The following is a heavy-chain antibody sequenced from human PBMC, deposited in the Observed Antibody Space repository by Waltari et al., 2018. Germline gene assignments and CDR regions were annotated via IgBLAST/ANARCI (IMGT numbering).Heavy chain of an antibody. CDR1: GYTFTAYY. D-gene: IGHD6-25*01. J-gene: IGHJ1*01. CDR2: INPNSGGT. CDR3: ARDRGAAAGFQH. V-gene: IGHV1-2*02. Sequence: QVQLVQSGAEVKKPGPSVKVSCKASGYTFTAYYMHWVRQAPGQGLEWMGWINPNSGGTNYAQKFQGRVTMTRDTSISTAYMKLSRLRSDDTAVYYCARDRGAAAGFQHWGQGTLVTVSS.